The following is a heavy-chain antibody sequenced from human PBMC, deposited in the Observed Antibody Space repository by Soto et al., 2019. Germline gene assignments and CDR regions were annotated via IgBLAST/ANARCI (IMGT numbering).Heavy chain of an antibody. Sequence: PGGSLRLSCAASGFTFSSYGMHWVRQAPGKGLEWVAVISYDGSNKYYADSVKGRFTISRDNSKNTLYLQMNSLRAEDTAVYYCAKSYYDSSGIPAWGQGT. V-gene: IGHV3-30*18. J-gene: IGHJ5*02. CDR2: ISYDGSNK. CDR3: AKSYYDSSGIPA. D-gene: IGHD3-22*01. CDR1: GFTFSSYG.